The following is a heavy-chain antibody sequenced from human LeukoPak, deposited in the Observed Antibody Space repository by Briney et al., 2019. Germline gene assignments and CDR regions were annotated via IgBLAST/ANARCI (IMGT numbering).Heavy chain of an antibody. CDR2: INEDGYDT. V-gene: IGHV3-23*01. Sequence: GGSLRLSCAVSGFRFSSYCMSWVRQSPAKGLEWVASINEDGYDTNYIDSVRGRFTVSRDNSRNTLYLQLNSLRAEDSALYFCSKRGPNTGWHFFDRWGQGTLVTVSS. CDR3: SKRGPNTGWHFFDR. CDR1: GFRFSSYC. J-gene: IGHJ5*02. D-gene: IGHD6-19*01.